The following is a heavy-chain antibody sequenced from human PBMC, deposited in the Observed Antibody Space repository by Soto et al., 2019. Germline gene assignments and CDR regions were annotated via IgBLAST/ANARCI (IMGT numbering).Heavy chain of an antibody. V-gene: IGHV3-7*05. D-gene: IGHD3-10*01. CDR1: GFTFSSYW. CDR3: ARDRQVWFGEPSDMDV. Sequence: EVQLVESGGGLVQPGGSLRPSCAASGFTFSSYWMSWVRQAPGKGLEWVANIKQDGSEKYYVDSVKGRFTISRDNAQNSLYLQMNSLRAEDTAVYYCARDRQVWFGEPSDMDVWGQGTTVTVSS. J-gene: IGHJ6*02. CDR2: IKQDGSEK.